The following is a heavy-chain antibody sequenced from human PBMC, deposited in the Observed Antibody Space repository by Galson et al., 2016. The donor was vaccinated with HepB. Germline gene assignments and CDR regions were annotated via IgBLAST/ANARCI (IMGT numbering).Heavy chain of an antibody. D-gene: IGHD3-22*01. CDR2: ISANNDNT. CDR3: ARDAGSSGYYEGERPADY. J-gene: IGHJ4*02. V-gene: IGHV1-18*01. CDR1: GYTFSSYG. Sequence: SVKVSCKASGYTFSSYGISWVRQAPGQGLEWMGWISANNDNTIYARRLQARVIMTTDTSTSTAYMELRNLRSDDTAVYYCARDAGSSGYYEGERPADYWGQGTLVYVSS.